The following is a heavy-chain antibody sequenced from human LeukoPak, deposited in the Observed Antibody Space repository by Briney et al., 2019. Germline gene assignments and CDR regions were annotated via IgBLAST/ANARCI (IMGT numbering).Heavy chain of an antibody. CDR1: GGTFSSYA. Sequence: SVKVSCKASGGTFSSYAISWVRQAPGQGLECMGGIIPILGTANYAQKFQGRVTITTDESTSTAYMELSSLRSEDTAVYYCARAYCGGDCYSVHFDYWGQGTLVTVSS. CDR2: IIPILGTA. CDR3: ARAYCGGDCYSVHFDY. V-gene: IGHV1-69*05. D-gene: IGHD2-21*02. J-gene: IGHJ4*02.